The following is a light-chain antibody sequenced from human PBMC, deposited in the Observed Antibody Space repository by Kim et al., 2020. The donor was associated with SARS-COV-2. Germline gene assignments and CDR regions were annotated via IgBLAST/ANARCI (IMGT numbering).Light chain of an antibody. CDR1: SSDVGGYTF. V-gene: IGLV2-14*04. J-gene: IGLJ2*01. Sequence: QSLTLSCTGTSSDVGGYTFVSWYQQHPGKAPKLMIYDVSNRPSGVSNRFSGSKSDNTASLIISGLQAEDEADYYCSSYTSSHTVVFGGGTQLTVL. CDR3: SSYTSSHTVV. CDR2: DVS.